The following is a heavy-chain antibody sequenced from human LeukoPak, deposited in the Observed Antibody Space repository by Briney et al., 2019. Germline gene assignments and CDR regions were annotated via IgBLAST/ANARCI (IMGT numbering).Heavy chain of an antibody. CDR1: GGSFSGYY. CDR3: ARGRRKRWGTEIDY. V-gene: IGHV4-34*01. CDR2: INHSGST. Sequence: SETLSLTCAVYGGSFSGYYWSWIRQPPGKGLEWIGEINHSGSTNYNPSLKSRVTISVDTSKNQSSLKLSSVTAADTAVYYCARGRRKRWGTEIDYWGQGTLVTVSS. J-gene: IGHJ4*02. D-gene: IGHD4-23*01.